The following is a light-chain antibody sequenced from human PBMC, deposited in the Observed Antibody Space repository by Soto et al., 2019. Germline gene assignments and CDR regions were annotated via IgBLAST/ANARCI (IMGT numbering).Light chain of an antibody. CDR3: QQYGSSPS. Sequence: TLSFSPGERSTLYCWASQSVSTNYLAWYQQKPGLAPRLLIYDASRRATGISDRFSGSGSGTDFTLTISRLEPEDFAVYYCQQYGSSPSFGGGTKVDIK. J-gene: IGKJ4*01. CDR1: QSVSTNY. CDR2: DAS. V-gene: IGKV3D-20*01.